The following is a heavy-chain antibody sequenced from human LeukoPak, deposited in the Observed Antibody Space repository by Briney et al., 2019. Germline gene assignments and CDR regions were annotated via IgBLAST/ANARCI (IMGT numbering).Heavy chain of an antibody. CDR1: GFTFSSYA. J-gene: IGHJ4*02. V-gene: IGHV3-21*01. Sequence: GGSLRLSCAASGFTFSSYAMSWVRQAPGKGLEWVSSISSSSSYIYYADSVKGRFTISRDNAKNSLYLQMNSLRAEDTAVYYCARELDTALDYWGQGTLVTVSS. D-gene: IGHD5-18*01. CDR3: ARELDTALDY. CDR2: ISSSSSYI.